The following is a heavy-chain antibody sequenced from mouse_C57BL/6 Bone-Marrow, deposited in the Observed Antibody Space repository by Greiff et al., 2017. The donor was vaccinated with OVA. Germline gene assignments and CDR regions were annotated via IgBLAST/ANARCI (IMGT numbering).Heavy chain of an antibody. CDR3: ARTYYSNPWFAD. Sequence: VQLKESGPGLVKPSQSLSLTCSVTGYSITSGYYWNWIRQFPGNKLEWMGYISYDGSNNYNPSLKNRISITRDTSKNQFFLKLNSVTTEDTATYYCARTYYSNPWFADWGQGTLVTVSA. D-gene: IGHD2-5*01. V-gene: IGHV3-6*01. CDR2: ISYDGSN. CDR1: GYSITSGYY. J-gene: IGHJ3*01.